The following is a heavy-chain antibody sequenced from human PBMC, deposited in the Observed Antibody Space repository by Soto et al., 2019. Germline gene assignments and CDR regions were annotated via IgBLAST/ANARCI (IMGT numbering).Heavy chain of an antibody. Sequence: EVQLLESGGGLVQPGGSLRLSCAASGFIFSNSAMSWVRQAPGKGLEWVSAVSRNGGSTYYADSVKGRFTISRDNSKNALYLQMNSLRAEDTAEYYCAKHDYGDYDFDYWGQGTLVTVSS. CDR1: GFIFSNSA. CDR2: VSRNGGST. J-gene: IGHJ4*02. CDR3: AKHDYGDYDFDY. D-gene: IGHD4-17*01. V-gene: IGHV3-23*01.